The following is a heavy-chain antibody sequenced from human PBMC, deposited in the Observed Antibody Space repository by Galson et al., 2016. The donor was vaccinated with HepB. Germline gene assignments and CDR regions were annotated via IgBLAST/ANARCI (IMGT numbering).Heavy chain of an antibody. V-gene: IGHV2-5*04. J-gene: IGHJ5*02. D-gene: IGHD4-11*01. CDR2: AYWGDDK. CDR3: VPFMGTVTTGYFGP. Sequence: PALVKPTQSLTLTCTSSGFSINAEGMGVGWFRQPPGKALEWLALAYWGDDKRYSPSLRSRLTITKDTSENQVVLTLANVDPVDTGTYYCVPFMGTVTTGYFGPWGQGTLVTVSS. CDR1: GFSINAEGMG.